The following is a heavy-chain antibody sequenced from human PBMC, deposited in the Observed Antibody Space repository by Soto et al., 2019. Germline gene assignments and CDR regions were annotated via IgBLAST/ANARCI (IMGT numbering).Heavy chain of an antibody. Sequence: SETLSLTCTVSGGSISSSSYYWGWIRQPPGKGLEWIGSIYYSGSTYYNPSLKSRVTISVDTSKNQFSLKLSSVTAADTAVYYCARAAYGDYELGTFIDYWGQGTLVTVSS. CDR3: ARAAYGDYELGTFIDY. CDR2: IYYSGST. D-gene: IGHD4-17*01. V-gene: IGHV4-39*07. J-gene: IGHJ4*02. CDR1: GGSISSSSYY.